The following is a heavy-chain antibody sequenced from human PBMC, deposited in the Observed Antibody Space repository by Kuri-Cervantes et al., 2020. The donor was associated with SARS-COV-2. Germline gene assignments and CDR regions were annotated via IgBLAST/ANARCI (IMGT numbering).Heavy chain of an antibody. CDR3: AAGLPAAMDYYYYYMDV. V-gene: IGHV1-18*01. CDR2: ISAYNGNT. D-gene: IGHD2-2*01. J-gene: IGHJ6*03. Sequence: ASVKVSCKASGYTFTSYGISWVRQAPGQGLEWMGWISAYNGNTNYAQKLQGRVTMTTDTSTSTAYMELSSLRSEDTAVYYCAAGLPAAMDYYYYYMDVWGKGTTVTVSS. CDR1: GYTFTSYG.